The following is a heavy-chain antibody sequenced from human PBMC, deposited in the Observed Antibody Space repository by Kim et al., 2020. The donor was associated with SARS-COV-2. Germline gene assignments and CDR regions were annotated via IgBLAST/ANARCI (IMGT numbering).Heavy chain of an antibody. CDR1: GFTFSSYA. D-gene: IGHD3-9*01. J-gene: IGHJ3*02. CDR3: VKDLPYDILTGSLPRGDAFDI. CDR2: ISSNGGST. V-gene: IGHV3-64D*06. Sequence: GGSLRLSCSASGFTFSSYAMHWVRQAPGKGLEYVSAISSNGGSTYYADSVKGRFTISRDNSKNTLYLQMSSLRAEDTAVYYCVKDLPYDILTGSLPRGDAFDIWGQGTMVTVSS.